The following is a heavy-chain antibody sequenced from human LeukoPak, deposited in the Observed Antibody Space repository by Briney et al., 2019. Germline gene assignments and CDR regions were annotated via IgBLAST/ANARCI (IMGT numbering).Heavy chain of an antibody. Sequence: SETLFLTCTVSGGSISSSSYYWGWIRQPPGKGLEWIGSIYYSGSTYYNPSLKSRVTISVDTSKNQFSLKLSSVTAADTAVYYCARADRAETLFDYWGQGTPVTVSS. J-gene: IGHJ4*02. D-gene: IGHD1-14*01. CDR1: GGSISSSSYY. V-gene: IGHV4-39*07. CDR2: IYYSGST. CDR3: ARADRAETLFDY.